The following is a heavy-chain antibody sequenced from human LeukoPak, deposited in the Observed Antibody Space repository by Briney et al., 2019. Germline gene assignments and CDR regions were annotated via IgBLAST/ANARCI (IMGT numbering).Heavy chain of an antibody. D-gene: IGHD7-27*01. J-gene: IGHJ6*03. CDR1: GGSFSDYH. CDR2: INHSGTST. Sequence: PSETLSLTCAVYGGSFSDYHWNWIRQPPGKGLEWIGEINHSGTSTNYNPSLKSRVTISVDTSKNQFSLKLTSVSAADTAVYYCARRGNWANYHHYYYMGVWGKGTTVTISS. CDR3: ARRGNWANYHHYYYMGV. V-gene: IGHV4-34*01.